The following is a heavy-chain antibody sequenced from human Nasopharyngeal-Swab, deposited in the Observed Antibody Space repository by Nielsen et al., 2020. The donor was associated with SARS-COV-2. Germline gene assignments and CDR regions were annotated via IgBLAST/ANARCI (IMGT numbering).Heavy chain of an antibody. J-gene: IGHJ4*02. CDR1: GFTFSDYY. V-gene: IGHV3-11*06. D-gene: IGHD6-19*01. Sequence: GESLRLSCAASGFTFSDYYMSWIRQAPGKGLEWVSYISSSSSDTNYADSVKGRFIISRDNAKNSLYLQMNSLRAEDTAVYYCARYSSGWNFDYWGQGILVTVSS. CDR2: ISSSSSDT. CDR3: ARYSSGWNFDY.